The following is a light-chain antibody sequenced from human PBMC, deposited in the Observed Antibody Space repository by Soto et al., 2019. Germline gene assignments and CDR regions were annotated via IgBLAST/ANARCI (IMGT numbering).Light chain of an antibody. CDR1: QSVSSSY. Sequence: EIVLTQSPGTLSLSPGERATLSCRVSQSVSSSYLAWYQQKPGQAPRLLIYVASSRSTGIPDGFSGSGSGTEFTLTISRLEPEDFAVYYCQQYGSSPGFTFGPGTKVDI. CDR3: QQYGSSPGFT. J-gene: IGKJ3*01. CDR2: VAS. V-gene: IGKV3-20*01.